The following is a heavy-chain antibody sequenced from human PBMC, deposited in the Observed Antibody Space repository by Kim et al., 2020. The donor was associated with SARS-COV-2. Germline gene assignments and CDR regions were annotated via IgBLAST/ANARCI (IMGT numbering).Heavy chain of an antibody. V-gene: IGHV3-66*01. D-gene: IGHD1-26*01. CDR3: ARDKGEMCDAFDI. CDR2: IYSGGST. Sequence: LSLTCAASGFTVSSNYMSWVRQAPGKGLEWVSVIYSGGSTYYADSVKGRFTISRDNSKNTLYLQMNSLRAEDTAVYYCARDKGEMCDAFDIWGQGTMVTVSS. J-gene: IGHJ3*02. CDR1: GFTVSSNY.